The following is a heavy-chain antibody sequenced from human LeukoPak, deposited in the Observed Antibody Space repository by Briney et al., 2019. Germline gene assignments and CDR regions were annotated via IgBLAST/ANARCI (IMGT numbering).Heavy chain of an antibody. J-gene: IGHJ5*02. CDR1: GYTFTSYG. CDR3: ARSRTPRITMVRGVISLKT. Sequence: ASVKVSCKASGYTFTSYGIGWVRQAPGQGIEWMGWISAYNGNTNYAQKLQGRVTMTTDTSTSTAYMELRSLRSDDTAVYYCARSRTPRITMVRGVISLKTWGQGTLVTVSS. V-gene: IGHV1-18*01. D-gene: IGHD3-10*01. CDR2: ISAYNGNT.